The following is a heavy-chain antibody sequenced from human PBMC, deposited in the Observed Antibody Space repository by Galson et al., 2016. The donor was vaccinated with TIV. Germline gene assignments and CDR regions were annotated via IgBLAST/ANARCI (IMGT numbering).Heavy chain of an antibody. D-gene: IGHD4-17*01. CDR2: IIPVYDRT. CDR3: ARVSREGGERSTDFQH. Sequence: SVKVSCKASGVTFYSYAFTWIRRAPGQGLEWVGGIIPVYDRTIHAQKFQGRVTITADQSTDTAHLELNSLRSEDAAVYFCARVSREGGERSTDFQHWGQGTLITVS. V-gene: IGHV1-69*13. CDR1: GVTFYSYA. J-gene: IGHJ1*01.